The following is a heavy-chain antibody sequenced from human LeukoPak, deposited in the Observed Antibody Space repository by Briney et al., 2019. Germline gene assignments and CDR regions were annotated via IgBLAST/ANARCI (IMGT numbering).Heavy chain of an antibody. CDR2: IKSDGST. J-gene: IGHJ1*01. CDR1: GFTFSSYW. CDR3: ARAPSEIGGYYPEYFRH. Sequence: PGGSLRLSCAGSGFTFSSYWMHWVRQAPGKGLVWVSRIKSDGSTRYADSVKGRFTVSRDNAKNTVSLQMNSLRAEDTGVYYCARAPSEIGGYYPEYFRHWGQGTLVIVSS. V-gene: IGHV3-74*01. D-gene: IGHD3-22*01.